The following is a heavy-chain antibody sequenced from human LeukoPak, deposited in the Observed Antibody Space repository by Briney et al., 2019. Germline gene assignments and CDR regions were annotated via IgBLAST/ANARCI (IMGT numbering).Heavy chain of an antibody. D-gene: IGHD5-12*01. CDR1: GGYISSTTYY. J-gene: IGHJ6*03. CDR3: ARDHSGARYTYYYYYMDV. Sequence: SETLSLTCIISGGYISSTTYYWGLIRQPPGKGLEWIETLYYSGKTYYNPSLNSRVTILIKTSKNQFSLKLSSATAADTAVYYCARDHSGARYTYYYYYMDVWGKGTTVIVSS. CDR2: LYYSGKT. V-gene: IGHV4-39*07.